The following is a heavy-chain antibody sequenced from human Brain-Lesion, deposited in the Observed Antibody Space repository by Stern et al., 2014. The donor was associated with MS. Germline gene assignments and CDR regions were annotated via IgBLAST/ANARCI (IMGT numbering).Heavy chain of an antibody. CDR1: GDSISSGDNY. Sequence: VQLVESGPGLVKPSQTLSLTCNVSGDSISSGDNYWSWLRQSPGKGLEWIGYLYYIGSTFSNQSLKSRVAISVDTSQNQFSLSLSSVTAADTAVYYCARGESSRYYYYFDDWGQGTLVTVSS. CDR2: LYYIGST. CDR3: ARGESSRYYYYFDD. J-gene: IGHJ4*02. D-gene: IGHD3-22*01. V-gene: IGHV4-30-4*01.